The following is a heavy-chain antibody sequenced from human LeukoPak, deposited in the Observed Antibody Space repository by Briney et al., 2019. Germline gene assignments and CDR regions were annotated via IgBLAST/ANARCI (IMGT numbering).Heavy chain of an antibody. CDR1: GYSFTSYW. CDR3: ARPPSIAAAGNAFDI. V-gene: IGHV5-10-1*01. J-gene: IGHJ3*02. CDR2: IDPSDSYT. D-gene: IGHD6-13*01. Sequence: GESLKISCKGSGYSFTSYWISWVRQMPGEGLEWMGRIDPSDSYTNYSPSFQGHVTISADKSISTAYLQWSSLKASDTAMYYCARPPSIAAAGNAFDIWGQGTMVTVSS.